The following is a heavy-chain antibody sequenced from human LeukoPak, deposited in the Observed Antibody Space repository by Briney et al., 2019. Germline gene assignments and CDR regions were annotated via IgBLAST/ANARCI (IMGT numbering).Heavy chain of an antibody. CDR2: FDPEHGET. J-gene: IGHJ6*04. Sequence: ASVKVSCKVSGYTLTELSMHWVRQAPGKGLEWMGGFDPEHGETIYAQKFQGRVTMTEDTSTDTAYMELSSLRSEDTAVYYCATELRYSYGYPNYYYGMDVWGKRTTVTVSS. D-gene: IGHD5-18*01. CDR1: GYTLTELS. CDR3: ATELRYSYGYPNYYYGMDV. V-gene: IGHV1-24*01.